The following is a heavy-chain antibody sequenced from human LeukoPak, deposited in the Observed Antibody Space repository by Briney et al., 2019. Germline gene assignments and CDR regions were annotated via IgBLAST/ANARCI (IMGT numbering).Heavy chain of an antibody. J-gene: IGHJ4*02. Sequence: GRSLRLSCAASGFTFSSYGMHWVRQAPGKGLEWVAVISYDGSNKYYADSVKGRFTISRDNSKNTLYLQMNSLRAEDTAVYYCAKDHAGGIDYWGQGTLVTVSS. D-gene: IGHD3-16*01. V-gene: IGHV3-30*18. CDR2: ISYDGSNK. CDR3: AKDHAGGIDY. CDR1: GFTFSSYG.